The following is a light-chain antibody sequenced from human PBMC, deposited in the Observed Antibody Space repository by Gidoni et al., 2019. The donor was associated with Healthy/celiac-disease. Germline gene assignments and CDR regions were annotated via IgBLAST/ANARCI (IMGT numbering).Light chain of an antibody. J-gene: IGKJ4*01. Sequence: EIVMQQSPATLSVSPGERATLSCRASQSVSSNSAWYQQKPGQAPRLLIDGASTRATGIPASFIGSVSGIDFTPTISSLQSEDFAVYYCQQYNNWPRTFGGGTKVEIK. CDR2: GAS. V-gene: IGKV3-15*01. CDR1: QSVSSN. CDR3: QQYNNWPRT.